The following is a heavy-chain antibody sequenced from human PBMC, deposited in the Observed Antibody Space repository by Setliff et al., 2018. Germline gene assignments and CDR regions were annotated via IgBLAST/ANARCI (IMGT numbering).Heavy chain of an antibody. V-gene: IGHV1-69*05. D-gene: IGHD3-22*01. J-gene: IGHJ2*01. CDR3: ARLYYDSSGYHFWYFDL. Sequence: GASVKVSCKASGGTFSTYAISWVRQAPGQGLEWMGGIISMFGTTNYAQKFQGRVTITTDKSTSTAYMELSSLRSEDTAIYYCARLYYDSSGYHFWYFDLWGRGTLVTVSS. CDR2: IISMFGTT. CDR1: GGTFSTYA.